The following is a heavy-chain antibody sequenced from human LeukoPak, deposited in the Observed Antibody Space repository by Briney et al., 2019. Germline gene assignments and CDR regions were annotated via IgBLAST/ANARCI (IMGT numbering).Heavy chain of an antibody. D-gene: IGHD1/OR15-1a*01. CDR2: ISPHGDIE. CDR3: AKINNNDDY. V-gene: IGHV3-30*18. J-gene: IGHJ4*02. Sequence: PGGSLRLSCAASGFTFTTFGIHWVRQAPGKGLEWVAAISPHGDIEYYTDSVKGRFTISRDNSKNMIHLQMNSLRGEDSAVYYCAKINNNDDYWGQGNLVTVSS. CDR1: GFTFTTFG.